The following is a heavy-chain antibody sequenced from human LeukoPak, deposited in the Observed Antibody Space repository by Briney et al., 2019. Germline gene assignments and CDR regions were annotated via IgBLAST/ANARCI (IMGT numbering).Heavy chain of an antibody. V-gene: IGHV3-48*03. CDR2: ISSSGSTI. CDR1: GFTFSSYE. Sequence: GGSLRLSCAASGFTFSSYEMNWVRQAPGKGLEWASYISSSGSTIYYADSVKGRFTISRDNAKNSLYLQMNSLRAEDTAVYYCARDPGWGHFDYWGQGTLVTVSS. D-gene: IGHD3-16*01. J-gene: IGHJ4*02. CDR3: ARDPGWGHFDY.